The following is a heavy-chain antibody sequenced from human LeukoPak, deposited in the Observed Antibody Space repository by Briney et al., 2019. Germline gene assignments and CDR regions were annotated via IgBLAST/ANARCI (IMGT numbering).Heavy chain of an antibody. Sequence: PSQTLSLTCTVSGVSISSDVYYWSWIRQHPGKGLEWIGFIYYSGNTYYNPSLKSRLTISVDTSKNQFSLKLSSVTAADTAVYYCARVTYYYDSSGYYYADYWGQGTLVTVSS. CDR2: IYYSGNT. V-gene: IGHV4-31*03. J-gene: IGHJ4*02. D-gene: IGHD3-22*01. CDR1: GVSISSDVYY. CDR3: ARVTYYYDSSGYYYADY.